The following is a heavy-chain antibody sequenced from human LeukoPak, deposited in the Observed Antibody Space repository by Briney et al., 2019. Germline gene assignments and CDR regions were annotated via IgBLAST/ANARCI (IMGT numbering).Heavy chain of an antibody. CDR2: ISWNSGSI. V-gene: IGHV3-9*01. CDR1: GFTFVDYA. D-gene: IGHD3-22*01. J-gene: IGHJ6*02. CDR3: AKAPSGGGYYDSSGYYEELDYGMDV. Sequence: GGSLRLSCAASGFTFVDYAMHWVRQAPGKGLEWVSGISWNSGSIGYADSVKGRFTISRDNAKNSLYLQMNSLRAEDTALYYCAKAPSGGGYYDSSGYYEELDYGMDVWGQGTTVTVSS.